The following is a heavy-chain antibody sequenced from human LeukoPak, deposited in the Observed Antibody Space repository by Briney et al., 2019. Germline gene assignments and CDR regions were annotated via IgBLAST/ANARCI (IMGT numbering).Heavy chain of an antibody. D-gene: IGHD3-22*01. CDR2: IYYSGST. V-gene: IGHV4-61*05. J-gene: IGHJ4*02. CDR3: ARVDSSGYYGFDY. Sequence: SETLSLTCTVSGGSISSSSYLWGWIRQPPGKGLEWIGYIYYSGSTNYNPSLKSRVTISVDTSKNPFSLKLSSVTAADTAVYYCARVDSSGYYGFDYWGQGTLVTVSS. CDR1: GGSISSSSYL.